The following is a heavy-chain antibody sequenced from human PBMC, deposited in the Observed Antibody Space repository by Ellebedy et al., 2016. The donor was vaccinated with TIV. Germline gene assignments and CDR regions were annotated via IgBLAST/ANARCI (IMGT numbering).Heavy chain of an antibody. D-gene: IGHD5-24*01. CDR1: GFPFSSYS. J-gene: IGHJ4*02. CDR2: ISSSRCYI. Sequence: GESLKISCAASGFPFSSYSMNWVRQAPGKGLEWVSSISSSRCYIYYADSVKGRFTISRDNAKNSLYLQMNSLRAEDTAVYYCARQSQKMATIPGDLGYWGQGTLVTVSS. CDR3: ARQSQKMATIPGDLGY. V-gene: IGHV3-21*01.